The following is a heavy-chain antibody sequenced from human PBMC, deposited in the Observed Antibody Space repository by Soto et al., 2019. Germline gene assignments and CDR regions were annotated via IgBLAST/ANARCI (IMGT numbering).Heavy chain of an antibody. J-gene: IGHJ5*02. D-gene: IGHD2-15*01. CDR3: AKHRDCYGNTCYSGEFYP. CDR2: FFIGGNT. Sequence: SETLSLTYTVSGGSISSSTYYWGWMRQPPGKGLEWIASFFIGGNTYYNPSLKSRVTISVDTSKNQFSLKLSSVTAADTAVYYCAKHRDCYGNTCYSGEFYPWGQGTLVTVSS. V-gene: IGHV4-39*01. CDR1: GGSISSSTYY.